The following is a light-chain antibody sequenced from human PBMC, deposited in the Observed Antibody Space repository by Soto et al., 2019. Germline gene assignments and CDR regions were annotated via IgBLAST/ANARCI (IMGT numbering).Light chain of an antibody. Sequence: EIVLTQSPATLSLSPGERATLSCRASQSVSKYLAWYQQMPGQAPRLLIYDVFNRATDIPARFSGSGSGTDFTLTISSLEPEDLAVYYCQQRINWPLTFGGGTKVEIK. V-gene: IGKV3-11*01. J-gene: IGKJ4*01. CDR1: QSVSKY. CDR3: QQRINWPLT. CDR2: DVF.